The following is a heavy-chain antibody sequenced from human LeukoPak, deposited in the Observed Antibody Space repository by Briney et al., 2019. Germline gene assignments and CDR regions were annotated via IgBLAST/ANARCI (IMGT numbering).Heavy chain of an antibody. J-gene: IGHJ5*02. CDR1: GGSISSGDYY. V-gene: IGHV4-30-4*01. D-gene: IGHD3-10*01. CDR3: ARAPYGSGSYYQYNWFDP. CDR2: IYYSGST. Sequence: SQTLSLTCTVSGGSISSGDYYWSWIRQPPGNGLEWIGYIYYSGSTYYNPSLKSRVTISVDTSKNQFSLKLSSVTAADTAVYYCARAPYGSGSYYQYNWFDPWGQGNLVTVSS.